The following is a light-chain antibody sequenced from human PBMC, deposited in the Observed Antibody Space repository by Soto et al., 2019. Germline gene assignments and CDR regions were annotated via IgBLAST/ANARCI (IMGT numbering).Light chain of an antibody. V-gene: IGKV3-20*01. CDR1: QSVSSSY. CDR3: QQYGRSAWT. J-gene: IGKJ1*01. CDR2: GAS. Sequence: EIVLTQSPGTLSLSPGERATLSCRASQSVSSSYLAWYQQKPGQAPRLLIYGASSRATGIPDRFSGSGSGTDFTLTISRLGPEDFAVYYCQQYGRSAWTFGQGPKVEIK.